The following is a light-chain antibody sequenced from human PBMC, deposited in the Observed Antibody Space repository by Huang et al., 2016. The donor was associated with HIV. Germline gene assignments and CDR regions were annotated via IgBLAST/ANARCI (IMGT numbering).Light chain of an antibody. Sequence: EIVLTQSPATLSLSPGERATLSCRASQTISNYLVWYQQKPGQAPRLLIYDASNRATGIPARFSVSGSGTDFFLTINSLEPEDFAVYYCQQRSNSLTFGPGTKVDLK. CDR1: QTISNY. CDR2: DAS. J-gene: IGKJ3*01. V-gene: IGKV3-11*01. CDR3: QQRSNSLT.